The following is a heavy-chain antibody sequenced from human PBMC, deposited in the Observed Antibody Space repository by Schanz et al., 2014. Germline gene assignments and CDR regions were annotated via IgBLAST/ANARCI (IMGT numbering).Heavy chain of an antibody. CDR1: GFTFSSYA. CDR2: IRSSSTPI. CDR3: AKGRFGELSAFDI. V-gene: IGHV3-48*01. J-gene: IGHJ3*02. D-gene: IGHD3-10*01. Sequence: EVQLLESGGGLVQPGGSLRLSCAASGFTFSSYAMSWVRQAPGKGPEWISYIRSSSTPIYYADSVKGRFTISRDNAKSSLYLQMTSLRAEDTAVYFCAKGRFGELSAFDIWGQGTMVTVSS.